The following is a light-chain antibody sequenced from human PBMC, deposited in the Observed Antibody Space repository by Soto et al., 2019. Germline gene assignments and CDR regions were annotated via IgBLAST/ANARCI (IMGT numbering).Light chain of an antibody. Sequence: QSALTQPPSAAGSPGQSVTISCTGTSTDVGGYNYVSWYQQYPGKAPKLMIYEVSKRPSGVPDRFSGSKSGNTASLTISGLQAEDEAEYYCCSYAGTYVFGTGTKVTVL. CDR3: CSYAGTYV. V-gene: IGLV2-8*01. CDR1: STDVGGYNY. J-gene: IGLJ1*01. CDR2: EVS.